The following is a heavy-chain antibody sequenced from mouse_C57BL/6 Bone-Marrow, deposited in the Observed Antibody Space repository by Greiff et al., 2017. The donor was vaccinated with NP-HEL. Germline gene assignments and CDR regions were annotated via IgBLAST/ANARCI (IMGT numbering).Heavy chain of an antibody. J-gene: IGHJ2*01. Sequence: VQLQQPGAELVKPGASVKLSCKASGYTFTSYWMHWVKQRPGQGLEWIGMIHPNSGSTNYNEKFKSKATLPADKSSSTAYMQLSSLTSEDSAVYYCAIEDNDGYFDDWGQGTTLTVSS. CDR3: AIEDNDGYFDD. V-gene: IGHV1-64*01. CDR1: GYTFTSYW. CDR2: IHPNSGST. D-gene: IGHD2-4*01.